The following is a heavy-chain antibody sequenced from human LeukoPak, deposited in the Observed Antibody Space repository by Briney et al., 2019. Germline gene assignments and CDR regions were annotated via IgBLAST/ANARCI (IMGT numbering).Heavy chain of an antibody. Sequence: PGGSLRLSCAASGFTFSSYAMSWVRQAPGKGLEWVSAISGSGGSTYYADSVKGRFTISRDNSKNTLYLQMNSLRAEDTAVYYRAKGIRAAAAGPLDYWGQGTLVTVSS. V-gene: IGHV3-23*01. CDR1: GFTFSSYA. J-gene: IGHJ4*02. CDR2: ISGSGGST. CDR3: AKGIRAAAAGPLDY. D-gene: IGHD6-13*01.